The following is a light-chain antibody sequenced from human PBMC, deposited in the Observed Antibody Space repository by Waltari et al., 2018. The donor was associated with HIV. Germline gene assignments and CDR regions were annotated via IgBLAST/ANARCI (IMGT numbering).Light chain of an antibody. J-gene: IGLJ2*01. V-gene: IGLV1-44*01. CDR3: ATWDDSLNGPV. Sequence: QSVLTQPPSASGTPGQRVTISCSGSRSNIGSNTVNWYQQLPGTAPKLLIYSNNQRPPGVPDRFSGSKSGTSASLAISGLQSEVEADYYCATWDDSLNGPVFGGGTQLTVL. CDR1: RSNIGSNT. CDR2: SNN.